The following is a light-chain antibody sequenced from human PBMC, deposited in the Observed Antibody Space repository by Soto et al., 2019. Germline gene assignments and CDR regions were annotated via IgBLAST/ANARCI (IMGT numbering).Light chain of an antibody. Sequence: DVVMTQSPLSLPVTLGQPASISCRSNQSLVHIAGIAYVSWFQQRPGRSPRRLIYKVSNRYYGVQARFSGSGSGTDFALKISRVEAEDVGVYLCMQGTHWPITIGQGTRLE. CDR3: MQGTHWPIT. V-gene: IGKV2-30*02. J-gene: IGKJ5*01. CDR2: KVS. CDR1: QSLVHIAGIAY.